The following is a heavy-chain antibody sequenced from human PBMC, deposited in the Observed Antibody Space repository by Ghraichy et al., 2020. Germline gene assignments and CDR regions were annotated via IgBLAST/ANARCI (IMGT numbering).Heavy chain of an antibody. CDR2: ISISGTTI. CDR3: AREGF. CDR1: GFSFSTYT. V-gene: IGHV3-48*01. Sequence: GESLNISCVGSGFSFSTYTMNWVRQAPGKGLEWISYISISGTTINYADSVKGRFTISRDNARNSLYLQMNSLRVEDTGVYYCAREGFWGQGTLVTVSS. J-gene: IGHJ4*02.